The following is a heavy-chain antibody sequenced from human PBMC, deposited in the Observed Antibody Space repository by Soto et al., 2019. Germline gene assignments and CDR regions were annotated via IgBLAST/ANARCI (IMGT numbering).Heavy chain of an antibody. V-gene: IGHV1-69*13. CDR2: IIPIFGTA. Sequence: SVKVSCKASGGTFSSYAISWVRQAPGQGLEWMGGIIPIFGTANYAQKLQGRVTITADESTSTAYMELSSLRSEDTAVYYCARSLNTYYYDSSDLWGMDDWGEGT. D-gene: IGHD3-22*01. CDR3: ARSLNTYYYDSSDLWGMDD. J-gene: IGHJ6*02. CDR1: GGTFSSYA.